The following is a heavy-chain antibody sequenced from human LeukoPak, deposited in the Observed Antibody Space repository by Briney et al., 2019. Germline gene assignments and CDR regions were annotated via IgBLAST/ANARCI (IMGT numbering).Heavy chain of an antibody. J-gene: IGHJ4*02. CDR2: ISSSGSTI. Sequence: GGSLRLSCAASGFTFSSYEMNRVRQAPGKGLEWVSYISSSGSTIYYADSVKGRFTISRDNAKNSLYLQMNSLRAEDTAVYYCARERYCSSTSCYAALFDYWGQGTLVTVSS. D-gene: IGHD2-2*01. CDR1: GFTFSSYE. CDR3: ARERYCSSTSCYAALFDY. V-gene: IGHV3-48*03.